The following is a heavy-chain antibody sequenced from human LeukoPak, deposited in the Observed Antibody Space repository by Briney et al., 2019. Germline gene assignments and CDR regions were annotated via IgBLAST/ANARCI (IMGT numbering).Heavy chain of an antibody. CDR2: INPNSGGT. CDR3: AGDMVAGGPDY. J-gene: IGHJ4*02. V-gene: IGHV1-2*02. Sequence: ASVKVSCKTSGYTFTSYGISWVRQAPGQGLEWMGWINPNSGGTNYAQKFQGRVTMTRDTSISTAYMELSRLRSDDTAVYYCAGDMVAGGPDYWGQGTLVTVSS. D-gene: IGHD6-19*01. CDR1: GYTFTSYG.